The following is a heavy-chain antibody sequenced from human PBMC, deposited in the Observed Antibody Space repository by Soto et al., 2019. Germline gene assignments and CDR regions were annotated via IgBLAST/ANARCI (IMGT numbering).Heavy chain of an antibody. Sequence: PSETLSLTCTVSGGAVSIGTYYWSWIRQPPGKGLEWIGHIYFTGSTNYNPSLKSRVTMSLDTSRNQFSLKLSSVTAADTAVYYCTRGPPRVQWFDPWGLGTRVTVSS. V-gene: IGHV4-61*01. CDR2: IYFTGST. CDR3: TRGPPRVQWFDP. CDR1: GGAVSIGTYY. J-gene: IGHJ5*02.